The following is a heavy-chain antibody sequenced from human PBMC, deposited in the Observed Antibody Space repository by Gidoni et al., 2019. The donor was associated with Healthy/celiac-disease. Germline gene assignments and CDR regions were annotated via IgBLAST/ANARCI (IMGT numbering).Heavy chain of an antibody. V-gene: IGHV5-51*01. CDR1: GYIFPSYW. J-gene: IGHJ6*02. CDR2: IYPGDSDT. D-gene: IGHD6-13*01. CDR3: ARLWRGQTEMGIYYYYGMDV. Sequence: EVQLVQSGAEVKKPGESLKISCKGSGYIFPSYWIGWVRQMPGKGLEWMGIIYPGDSDTRYSPSFQGQVTISADKSISTAYLQWSSLKASDTAMYYCARLWRGQTEMGIYYYYGMDVWGQGTTVTVSS.